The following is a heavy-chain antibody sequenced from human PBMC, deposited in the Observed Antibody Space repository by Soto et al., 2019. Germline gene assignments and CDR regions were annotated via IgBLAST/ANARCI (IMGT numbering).Heavy chain of an antibody. Sequence: ASAKVSCKASGYTFTSYDINWARQATGQGLEWMGWMNPNSANTGYAQKFQGRVTMTGNTSISTAYMELSSLRSEATAVYYCALVLGWSGSQFDIWGQGTMVTVSS. CDR2: MNPNSANT. V-gene: IGHV1-8*02. D-gene: IGHD3-3*01. CDR1: GYTFTSYD. J-gene: IGHJ3*02. CDR3: ALVLGWSGSQFDI.